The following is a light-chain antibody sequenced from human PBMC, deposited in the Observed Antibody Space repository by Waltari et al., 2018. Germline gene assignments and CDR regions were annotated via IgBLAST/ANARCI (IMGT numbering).Light chain of an antibody. CDR3: MQALQTPRM. CDR2: LGS. CDR1: QSLLHRNGYNY. V-gene: IGKV2-28*01. Sequence: IVMSQSPLSLPVTLGEPASISCRSSQSLLHRNGYNYLDWYLQKPGQSPQLLIYLGSNRASGVPDRFSGSGSGTDFTLKISRVEAEDVGVSYCMQALQTPRMFGQGTKVEIK. J-gene: IGKJ1*01.